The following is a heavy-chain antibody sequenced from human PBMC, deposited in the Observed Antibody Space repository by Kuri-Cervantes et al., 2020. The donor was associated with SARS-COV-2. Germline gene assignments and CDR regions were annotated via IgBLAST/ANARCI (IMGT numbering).Heavy chain of an antibody. CDR1: GGSISSSSYY. D-gene: IGHD6-19*01. Sequence: GSLRLSCTVSGGSISSSSYYWGWIRQPPGKGLEWIGSIYYSGSTYYNPSLKSRVTISVDTSKNQFSLKLSSVTAADTAVYYCARHARGWYRDDHWGQGTLVTVSS. CDR3: ARHARGWYRDDH. V-gene: IGHV4-39*01. J-gene: IGHJ4*02. CDR2: IYYSGST.